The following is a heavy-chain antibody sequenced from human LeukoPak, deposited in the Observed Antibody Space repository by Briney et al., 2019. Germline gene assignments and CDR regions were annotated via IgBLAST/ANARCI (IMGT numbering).Heavy chain of an antibody. CDR1: GYTFTSYG. Sequence: SVKVSCKASGYTFTSYGISWVRQAPGQGLEWMGEIIPIFNTANYAQKFQGRVTITADESTSTAYMELSSLRSEDTAVYYCARVNPGGDASEMSWFDPWGQGTLVTVSS. CDR3: ARVNPGGDASEMSWFDP. J-gene: IGHJ5*02. V-gene: IGHV1-69*13. D-gene: IGHD2-21*01. CDR2: IIPIFNTA.